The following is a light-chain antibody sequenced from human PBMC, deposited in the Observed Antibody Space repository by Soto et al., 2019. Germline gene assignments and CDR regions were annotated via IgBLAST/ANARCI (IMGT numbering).Light chain of an antibody. CDR2: AAS. J-gene: IGKJ3*01. V-gene: IGKV1-39*01. CDR1: QSISSY. CDR3: QQLHTTPPP. Sequence: DIQMTHSPSCLSASVEDRVTITCRASQSISSYLNWYQQKPGKAPKLLIYAASSMQSVVPSRLSGSGSGTDFNLTISSMQPEEFATYYRQQLHTTPPPLAPGPKADIK.